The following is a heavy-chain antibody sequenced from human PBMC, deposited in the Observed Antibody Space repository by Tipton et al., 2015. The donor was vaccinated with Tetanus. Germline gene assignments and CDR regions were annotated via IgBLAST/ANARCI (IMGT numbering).Heavy chain of an antibody. J-gene: IGHJ5*02. D-gene: IGHD6-6*01. CDR2: IFHSGST. CDR1: GGSITSDNHY. V-gene: IGHV4-61*01. CDR3: ARDQGGGRVVRLNWFDP. Sequence: TLSLTCTVSGGSITSDNHYWNWIRQPPGKGLEWIAYIFHSGSTNYSPSLKSRVAISMDTSKNQISLKLSSVTAADTAIYYCARDQGGGRVVRLNWFDPWGQGTLVTVSS.